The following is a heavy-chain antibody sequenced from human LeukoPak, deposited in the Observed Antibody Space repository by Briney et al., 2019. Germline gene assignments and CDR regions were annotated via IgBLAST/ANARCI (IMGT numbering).Heavy chain of an antibody. CDR2: IYHSGST. J-gene: IGHJ4*02. V-gene: IGHV4-38-2*02. Sequence: SETLSLTCTVSGYSISSGYYWGWIRQPPGKGLEWIGSIYHSGSTYYNPSLKSRVTISVDTSKNQFSLKLSSVTAADTAVYYCASGTHDYGDNRFDYWGQGTLVTVSS. D-gene: IGHD4-17*01. CDR1: GYSISSGYY. CDR3: ASGTHDYGDNRFDY.